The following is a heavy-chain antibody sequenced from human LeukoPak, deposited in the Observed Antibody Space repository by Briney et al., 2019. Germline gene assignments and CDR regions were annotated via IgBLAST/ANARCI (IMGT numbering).Heavy chain of an antibody. CDR1: GFDFSGYA. CDR2: IGSDGST. D-gene: IGHD5-12*01. J-gene: IGHJ4*02. V-gene: IGHV3-23*01. CDR3: ARDGGYDFDY. Sequence: AGGSLRLSCAASGFDFSGYAMSWVRQAPGKGLEWVSGIGSDGSTHHAESVKGRFAISRDNSKNTLYLQMNSLRAEDTAVYYCARDGGYDFDYWGQGTLVTVSS.